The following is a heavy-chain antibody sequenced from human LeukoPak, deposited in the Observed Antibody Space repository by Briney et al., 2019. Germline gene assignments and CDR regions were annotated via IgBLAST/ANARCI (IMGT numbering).Heavy chain of an antibody. CDR1: GFTFSSYW. Sequence: GGSLRLSCAASGFTFSSYWVTWVRQAPGKGLEWVANIKQGGSDKYYVDSVKGRFSISRDNAKNSLYLQMNSLRAEDTAVYYCARQSGSHSYGMDVWGQGTTVTVYS. CDR3: ARQSGSHSYGMDV. V-gene: IGHV3-7*01. CDR2: IKQGGSDK. J-gene: IGHJ6*02. D-gene: IGHD1-26*01.